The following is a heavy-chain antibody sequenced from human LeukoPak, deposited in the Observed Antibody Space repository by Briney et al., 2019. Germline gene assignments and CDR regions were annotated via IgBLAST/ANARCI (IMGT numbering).Heavy chain of an antibody. CDR1: GYSISSGYY. Sequence: PSETLSLTCAVSGYSISSGYYWSWIRQPPGKGLEWIGEINHSGSTNYNPSLKSRVTISVDTSKNQFSLKLSSVTAADTAVYYCARGGGSYGRYYYYYYMDVWGKGTTVTVSS. D-gene: IGHD5-18*01. V-gene: IGHV4-34*01. CDR2: INHSGST. J-gene: IGHJ6*03. CDR3: ARGGGSYGRYYYYYYMDV.